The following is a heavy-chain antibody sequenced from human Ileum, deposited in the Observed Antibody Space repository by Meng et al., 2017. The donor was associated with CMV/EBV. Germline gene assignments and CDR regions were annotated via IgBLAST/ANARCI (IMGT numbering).Heavy chain of an antibody. CDR2: TYYRSKWYS. J-gene: IGHJ4*02. CDR3: ARGSHGTTVSLFDS. D-gene: IGHD1/OR15-1a*01. Sequence: QVQMQQSGPGLVNPSQTLSLTCAITGDSVSSNIAAWNWIRQSPSRGLEWLGRTYYRSKWYSDSAISVRSRLSVSPDTSRNQFSLQLTSVTPEDTAVYYCARGSHGTTVSLFDSWGQGILVTVSS. CDR1: GDSVSSNIAA. V-gene: IGHV6-1*01.